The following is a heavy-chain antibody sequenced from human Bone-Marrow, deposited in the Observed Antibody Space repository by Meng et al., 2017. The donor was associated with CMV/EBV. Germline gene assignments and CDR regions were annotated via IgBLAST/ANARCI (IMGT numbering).Heavy chain of an antibody. CDR3: ARFVLTHYYYYGMDV. CDR2: ISSSSSYI. V-gene: IGHV3-21*01. D-gene: IGHD2-8*01. J-gene: IGHJ6*02. CDR1: GFTFSSYS. Sequence: GESLKISCAASGFTFSSYSMNWVRQAPGKGLEWVSSISSSSSYIYYADSVKGRFTISRDNAKNSLYLQMNSLRAEDTAVYYRARFVLTHYYYYGMDVWGQGTTVTVSS.